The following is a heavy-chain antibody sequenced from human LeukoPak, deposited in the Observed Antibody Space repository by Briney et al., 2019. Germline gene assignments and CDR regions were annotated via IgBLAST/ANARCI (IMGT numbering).Heavy chain of an antibody. CDR2: INEDGGER. V-gene: IGHV3-7*03. D-gene: IGHD4-23*01. CDR1: GFTLSRYW. Sequence: GGSLRLSCAASGFTLSRYWMSWVRQAPGKGLEWVANINEDGGERHYVDTVKGRFTISRDNAKNSLYLQMNSLRAEDTAVYYCARVEEGTTLDYYYMDVWGKGTTVTVSS. J-gene: IGHJ6*03. CDR3: ARVEEGTTLDYYYMDV.